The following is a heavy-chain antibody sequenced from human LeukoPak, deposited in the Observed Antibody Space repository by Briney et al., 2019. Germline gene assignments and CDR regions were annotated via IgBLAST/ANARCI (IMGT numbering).Heavy chain of an antibody. V-gene: IGHV3-7*01. CDR2: IKQDGSEK. CDR1: GFSFSSYW. Sequence: GGSLRLSCTASGFSFSSYWMRWVCQAPGKGLEWVANIKQDGSEKYYVDSVKGRFTISRDNAKNSLYLQMNSLRAEDTAVYYCARDGIAVESDYWGQGTLVTVSS. CDR3: ARDGIAVESDY. D-gene: IGHD6-19*01. J-gene: IGHJ4*02.